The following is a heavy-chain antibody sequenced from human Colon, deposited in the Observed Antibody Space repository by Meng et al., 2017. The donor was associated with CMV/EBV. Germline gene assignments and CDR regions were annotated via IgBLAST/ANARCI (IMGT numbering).Heavy chain of an antibody. V-gene: IGHV3-9*01. CDR1: GFNFADYA. Sequence: GGSLRLSCAASGFNFADYAMHWVRQAPGKGLEWVSSITWDSGTIAYADSVKGRFTISRDSAKSSLYLQMNSLRPEDTALYYCVRDPLELGVNDYFDYWGQGTLVTVSS. D-gene: IGHD1-7*01. J-gene: IGHJ4*02. CDR3: VRDPLELGVNDYFDY. CDR2: ITWDSGTI.